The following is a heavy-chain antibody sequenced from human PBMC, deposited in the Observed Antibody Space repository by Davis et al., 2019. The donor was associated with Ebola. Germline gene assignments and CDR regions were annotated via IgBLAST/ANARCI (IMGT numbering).Heavy chain of an antibody. Sequence: GESLKISCAASGFTFIEYAMQWVRQVPGKGLEWLAYVSYDAGLKSYAGSVKGRFTVFRDNSQNKVYLQMNSLRVEDTGIYYCARGTVGRSSSWQHYFDPWGQGTLVTVSS. J-gene: IGHJ5*02. CDR2: VSYDAGLK. D-gene: IGHD6-13*01. V-gene: IGHV3-30*04. CDR3: ARGTVGRSSSWQHYFDP. CDR1: GFTFIEYA.